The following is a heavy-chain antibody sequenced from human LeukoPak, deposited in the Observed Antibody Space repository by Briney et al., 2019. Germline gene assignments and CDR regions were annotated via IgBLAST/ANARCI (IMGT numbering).Heavy chain of an antibody. CDR1: GGSISSYY. D-gene: IGHD3-10*01. CDR3: ARPLWFGELGSFGY. Sequence: SETLSLTCTVSGGSISSYYWSWIRQPPGKGLEWIGYIYYSGSTNYNPSLKSRVTISVDTSKNQFSLRLSSVTAADTAVYYCARPLWFGELGSFGYWGQGTLVTVSS. J-gene: IGHJ4*02. CDR2: IYYSGST. V-gene: IGHV4-59*08.